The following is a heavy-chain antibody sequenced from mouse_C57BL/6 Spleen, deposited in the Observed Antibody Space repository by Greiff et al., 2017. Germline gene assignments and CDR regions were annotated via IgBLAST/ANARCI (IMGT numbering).Heavy chain of an antibody. CDR2: ISSGSSTI. D-gene: IGHD1-1*01. CDR3: ARPGYYGSSVYYFAY. V-gene: IGHV5-17*01. J-gene: IGHJ2*01. Sequence: EVMLVESGGGLVKPGGSLKLSCAASGFTFSDYGMHWVRQAPEKGLEWVAYISSGSSTIYYADTVKGRFTISRDNAKNTLFLQMTSLRSADAAMYYCARPGYYGSSVYYFAYWGQGTTLTVSS. CDR1: GFTFSDYG.